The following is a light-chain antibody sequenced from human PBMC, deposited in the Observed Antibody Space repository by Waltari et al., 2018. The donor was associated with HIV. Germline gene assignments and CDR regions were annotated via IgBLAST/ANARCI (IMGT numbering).Light chain of an antibody. V-gene: IGKV2-28*01. CDR2: LAS. Sequence: DIVMTQFPLSVPVTPGEPASISCRSSQSLLHRNGYNYLDWYLQMPGQSPQRLIYLASYRPSGVPVRFSGSGSGTNFTLKISRVEAEDVGVYYCMQSLETPVFGPGTKVDIK. CDR3: MQSLETPV. CDR1: QSLLHRNGYNY. J-gene: IGKJ3*01.